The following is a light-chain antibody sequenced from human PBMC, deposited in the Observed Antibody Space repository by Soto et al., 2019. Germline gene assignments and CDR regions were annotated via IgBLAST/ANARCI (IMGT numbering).Light chain of an antibody. CDR3: AAWDDSLNGYVV. V-gene: IGLV1-44*01. CDR1: RYNIGSNT. Sequence: QSVLTHPPSASGTPGQRVTISCSGSRYNIGSNTVNWYQQVPGTAPRLLIHRDHQQPSGVPDRFSGSKSGTSASLAISGLQSEDEADYYCAAWDDSLNGYVVFGGGTKVTVL. CDR2: RDH. J-gene: IGLJ2*01.